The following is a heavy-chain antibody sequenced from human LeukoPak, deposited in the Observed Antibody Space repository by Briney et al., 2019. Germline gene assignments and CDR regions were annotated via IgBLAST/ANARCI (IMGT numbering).Heavy chain of an antibody. V-gene: IGHV1-69*04. CDR1: GGTFSSYA. Sequence: ASVKVSCKASGGTFSSYAISWVRQAPGQGLEWMGRIIPILGIANYTQKFQGRVTITADKSTSTACMELSSLRSEDTAVYYCARVSGPPGMDVWGQGTTVTVSS. CDR2: IIPILGIA. CDR3: ARVSGPPGMDV. J-gene: IGHJ6*02. D-gene: IGHD2-8*02.